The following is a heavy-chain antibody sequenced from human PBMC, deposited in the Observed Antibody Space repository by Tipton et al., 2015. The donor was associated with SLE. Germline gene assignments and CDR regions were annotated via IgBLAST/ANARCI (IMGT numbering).Heavy chain of an antibody. Sequence: RVTISIDTSKNQFSLKLSSVTAADTAVYYCARGLRWFDPWGQGTLVTVSS. J-gene: IGHJ5*02. V-gene: IGHV4-31*02. CDR3: ARGLRWFDP.